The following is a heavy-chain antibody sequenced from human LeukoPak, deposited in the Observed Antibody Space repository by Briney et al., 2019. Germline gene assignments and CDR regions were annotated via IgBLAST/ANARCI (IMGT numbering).Heavy chain of an antibody. Sequence: GEALNISCTGSGYSFTSCWIGWVGQMPGKGVEGLGIIYPGDSDTRYSPSFQGRVTISADKSISTAYPQWSSLEASGPAMYYCARTEAVAATGGIDYWGEGTGVTV. D-gene: IGHD2-15*01. J-gene: IGHJ4*02. CDR2: IYPGDSDT. CDR3: ARTEAVAATGGIDY. V-gene: IGHV5-51*01. CDR1: GYSFTSCW.